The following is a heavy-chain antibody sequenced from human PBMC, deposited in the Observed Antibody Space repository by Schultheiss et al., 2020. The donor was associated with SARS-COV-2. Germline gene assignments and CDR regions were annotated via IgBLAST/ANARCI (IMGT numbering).Heavy chain of an antibody. CDR1: GFTFSSYA. CDR3: AKDGGAVAGDY. Sequence: GGSLRLSCAASGFTFSSYAMHWVRQAPGKGLEWVSYISDRGSTIYYADSVKGRFTISRDNSKNTLYLQMNSLRAEDTAVYYCAKDGGAVAGDYWGQGTLVTVSS. D-gene: IGHD6-19*01. J-gene: IGHJ4*02. V-gene: IGHV3-48*01. CDR2: ISDRGSTI.